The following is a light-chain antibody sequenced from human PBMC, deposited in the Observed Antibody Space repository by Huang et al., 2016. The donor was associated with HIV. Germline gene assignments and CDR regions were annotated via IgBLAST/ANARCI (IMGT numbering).Light chain of an antibody. Sequence: EIVMTQSPVTLSVSPGERATLSCRASQSVSSNLAWYQQKPGQAPRLLIYGASTRATGIPARVSGSGSGTEFTLTISSLQSEDFAVYYCQQYNKWPPWTFGQGTKVEIK. J-gene: IGKJ1*01. CDR1: QSVSSN. V-gene: IGKV3-15*01. CDR3: QQYNKWPPWT. CDR2: GAS.